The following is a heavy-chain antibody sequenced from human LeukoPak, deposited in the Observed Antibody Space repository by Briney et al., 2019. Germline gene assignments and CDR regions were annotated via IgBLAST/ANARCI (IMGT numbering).Heavy chain of an antibody. CDR2: IYYSGST. D-gene: IGHD6-13*01. CDR3: ARDRGIAAALDWFDP. CDR1: GGFISSYY. J-gene: IGHJ5*02. Sequence: SETLSLTCTVSGGFISSYYWSWIRQPPGKGLEGIGYIYYSGSTNYNPSLKSRVTISVDTSKNQFSLKLSSVTAADTAVYYCARDRGIAAALDWFDPWGQGTLVTVSS. V-gene: IGHV4-59*01.